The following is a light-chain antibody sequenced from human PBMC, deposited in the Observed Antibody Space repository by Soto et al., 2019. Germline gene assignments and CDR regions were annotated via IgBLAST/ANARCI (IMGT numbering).Light chain of an antibody. J-gene: IGLJ1*01. V-gene: IGLV2-23*01. CDR2: EGN. CDR3: CSYTTTGTFV. CDR1: SSDVGTYNL. Sequence: QSALTQPASVSGSPGQSITISCTGTSSDVGTYNLVSWYQQHPVKAPRLIIYEGNKRPSGVSNRFSASKSGNTASLTISGLRAEDEADYYCCSYTTTGTFVFGTGTQV.